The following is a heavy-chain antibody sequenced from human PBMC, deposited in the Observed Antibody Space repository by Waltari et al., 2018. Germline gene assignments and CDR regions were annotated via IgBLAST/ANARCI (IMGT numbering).Heavy chain of an antibody. D-gene: IGHD2-21*01. CDR3: ARSGWCPDY. CDR1: GYTFTSYD. CDR2: MNPNSGST. J-gene: IGHJ4*02. Sequence: QVQLVQSGAEVKKPGASVKVSCKASGYTFTSYDINWVRQATGQGLEGRGWMNPNSGSTGDTQKYQGRVTMTRNTSRSTAYMELRSLRSEDTAVYYCARSGWCPDYWGQGTLVTVSS. V-gene: IGHV1-8*02.